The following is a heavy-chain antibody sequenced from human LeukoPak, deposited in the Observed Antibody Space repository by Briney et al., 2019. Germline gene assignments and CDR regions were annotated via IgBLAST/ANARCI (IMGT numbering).Heavy chain of an antibody. V-gene: IGHV3-11*01. D-gene: IGHD4-17*01. CDR2: ISSSGSNI. CDR3: ARDGDYVVYRLRPYYYGMDV. J-gene: IGHJ6*02. CDR1: GFTFSDYY. Sequence: GGSLRLSCAASGFTFSDYYMSWIRQAPGKGLEWVSYISSSGSNIYYAGSVKGGLTISRDTAKNSLNLQMNSVRAEDTAVYYCARDGDYVVYRLRPYYYGMDVWGQGTTVTVSS.